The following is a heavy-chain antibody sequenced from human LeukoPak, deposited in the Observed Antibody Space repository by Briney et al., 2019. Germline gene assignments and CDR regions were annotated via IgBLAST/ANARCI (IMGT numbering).Heavy chain of an antibody. Sequence: GGTLRLSCAASGFTFSSYGMSWVRQAPGKGLEWVALISYDGTNKYYADSVKGRFTISRDNSKNTLYLQMNSLRPEDTAVYYCARGYYDSSGYYGYWGQGTLVTVSS. J-gene: IGHJ4*02. D-gene: IGHD3-22*01. CDR2: ISYDGTNK. CDR1: GFTFSSYG. V-gene: IGHV3-30*03. CDR3: ARGYYDSSGYYGY.